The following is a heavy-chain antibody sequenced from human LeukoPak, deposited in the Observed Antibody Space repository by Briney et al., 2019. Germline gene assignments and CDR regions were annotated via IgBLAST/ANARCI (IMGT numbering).Heavy chain of an antibody. J-gene: IGHJ4*02. D-gene: IGHD7-27*01. Sequence: SVKVSCKASGGTFSSYAISWVRQAPGQGLEWMGRIIPILGTANYAQKFQGRVTITTDESTSTAYMELSSLRSEDTAVYYCARDGSGAYPEGYWGQGTLVTVSS. CDR3: ARDGSGAYPEGY. V-gene: IGHV1-69*11. CDR1: GGTFSSYA. CDR2: IIPILGTA.